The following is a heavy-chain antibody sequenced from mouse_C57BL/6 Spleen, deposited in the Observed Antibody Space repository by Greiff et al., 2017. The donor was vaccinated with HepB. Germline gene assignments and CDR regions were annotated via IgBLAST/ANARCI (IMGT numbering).Heavy chain of an antibody. CDR1: GYSITSGYY. Sequence: ESGPGLVKPSQSLSLTCSVTGYSITSGYYWNWIRQFPGNKLEWMGYISYDGSNNYNPSLKNRISINRDTSKNQFFLKLNSVTTEDTATYYWARGPDYYGSSWYFDVWGTGTTVTVSS. CDR2: ISYDGSN. D-gene: IGHD1-1*01. CDR3: ARGPDYYGSSWYFDV. J-gene: IGHJ1*03. V-gene: IGHV3-6*01.